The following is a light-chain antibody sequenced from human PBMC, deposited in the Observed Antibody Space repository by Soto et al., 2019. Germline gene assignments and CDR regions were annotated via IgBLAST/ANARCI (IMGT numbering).Light chain of an antibody. V-gene: IGLV2-14*03. CDR3: GSYTTSSNYV. CDR2: DVS. CDR1: IRDVGSYNY. Sequence: QSALTQPASLSGSPGQSITISCTGTIRDVGSYNYVSWYQQYPGKTPKLMIYDVSTRPSGVSDRFSGSKSGNTASLTISGLRAEDEADYYCGSYTTSSNYVFGTGTKVTVL. J-gene: IGLJ1*01.